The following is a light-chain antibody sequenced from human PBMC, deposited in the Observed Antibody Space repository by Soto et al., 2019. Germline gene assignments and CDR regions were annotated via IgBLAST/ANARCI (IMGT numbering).Light chain of an antibody. V-gene: IGLV2-14*03. CDR1: SSDVGAFNF. Sequence: SALTQPASVSGSPGQSITISCTGTSSDVGAFNFVSWFQQHPGKAPKLLTYDVNYRPSGVSDRFSGSKSGNTASLTISGLQAEDEADYYCSSFTTSSSVVFGTGTKLTVL. CDR2: DVN. CDR3: SSFTTSSSVV. J-gene: IGLJ1*01.